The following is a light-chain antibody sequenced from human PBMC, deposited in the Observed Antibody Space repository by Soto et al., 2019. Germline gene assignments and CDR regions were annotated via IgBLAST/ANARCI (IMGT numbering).Light chain of an antibody. Sequence: QSVLTQPASVSVSPGQSITISCSGTSSDVGGYNYVSWYQQHPGKAPKLMIYEVSNRPSGVSNRFSGSKSGNTASHNISGLQPEDEADYHCRSYSSGRTLYVFGSGTKVTVL. J-gene: IGLJ1*01. CDR2: EVS. CDR3: RSYSSGRTLYV. CDR1: SSDVGGYNY. V-gene: IGLV2-14*01.